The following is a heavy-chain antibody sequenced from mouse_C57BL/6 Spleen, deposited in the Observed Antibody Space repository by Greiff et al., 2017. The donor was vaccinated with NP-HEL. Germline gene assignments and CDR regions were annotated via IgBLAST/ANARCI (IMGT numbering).Heavy chain of an antibody. CDR1: GYTFTDYE. CDR3: TREGLGQAWFAY. CDR2: IDPETGGT. V-gene: IGHV1-15*01. J-gene: IGHJ3*01. Sequence: VKLMESGAELVRPGASVTLSCKASGYTFTDYEMHWVKQTPVHGLEWIGAIDPETGGTAYNQKFKGKAILTADKSSSTAYMELRSLTSEDSAVYYCTREGLGQAWFAYWGQGTLVTVSA. D-gene: IGHD4-1*01.